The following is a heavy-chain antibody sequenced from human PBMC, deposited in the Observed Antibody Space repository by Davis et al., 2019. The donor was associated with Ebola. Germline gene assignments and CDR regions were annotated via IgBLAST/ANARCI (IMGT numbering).Heavy chain of an antibody. V-gene: IGHV3-74*01. CDR3: ATTQWLREFDN. CDR1: GFSFSTYW. J-gene: IGHJ4*02. CDR2: VDSDGSYT. Sequence: GESLKISCAASGFSFSTYWMHWVRQAPGKGLVWVSRVDSDGSYTTYADSVRGRFIISRDKSNNTLYLEMNSLRVDDTAVYYCATTQWLREFDNWGQGTLVTVSS. D-gene: IGHD6-19*01.